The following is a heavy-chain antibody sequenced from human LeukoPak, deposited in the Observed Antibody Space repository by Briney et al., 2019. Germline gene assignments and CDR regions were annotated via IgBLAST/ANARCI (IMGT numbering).Heavy chain of an antibody. CDR1: GDSSSNSIYY. CDR3: ARKVPGTLDL. V-gene: IGHV4-39*07. CDR2: IDYSGST. Sequence: SETLSLTCTVSGDSSSNSIYYWGWIRQPPGKGLEWIGSIDYSGSTYYNPSLKSRATISIDTSKNQFSLQLSSVTAADTAVYYCARKVPGTLDLWGRGTLVTVSS. J-gene: IGHJ2*01. D-gene: IGHD3-10*01.